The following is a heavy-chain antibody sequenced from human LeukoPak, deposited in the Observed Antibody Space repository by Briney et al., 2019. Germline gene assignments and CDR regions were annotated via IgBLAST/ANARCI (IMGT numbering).Heavy chain of an antibody. V-gene: IGHV3-30-3*01. CDR1: GFTFSSYA. Sequence: SGGSLRLSCAASGFTFSSYAMHWVRQAPGKGLEWVAVISYDGSNKYYADSVKGRFTISRDNSKNTLYLQMNSLRAEDTAVYYCAGFYDSSGYYYEPGHYFDYWGQGTLVTVSS. J-gene: IGHJ4*02. D-gene: IGHD3-22*01. CDR2: ISYDGSNK. CDR3: AGFYDSSGYYYEPGHYFDY.